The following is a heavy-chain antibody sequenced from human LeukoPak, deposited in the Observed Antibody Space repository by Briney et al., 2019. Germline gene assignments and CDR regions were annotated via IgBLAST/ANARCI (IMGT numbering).Heavy chain of an antibody. Sequence: SETLSLTCTVSGGSISSYYWSWIRQPPGKGLEWIGYIYYSGSTNYNPSLKSRVTISVDTSKNQFSLKLSSVTAADTAVYYCAKGGNYYSSSPGGGYFDYWGQGTLVTVSS. V-gene: IGHV4-59*01. CDR2: IYYSGST. D-gene: IGHD6-13*01. CDR1: GGSISSYY. CDR3: AKGGNYYSSSPGGGYFDY. J-gene: IGHJ4*02.